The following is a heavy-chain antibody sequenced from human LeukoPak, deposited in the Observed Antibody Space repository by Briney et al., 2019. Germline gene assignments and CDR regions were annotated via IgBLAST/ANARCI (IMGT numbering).Heavy chain of an antibody. V-gene: IGHV3-9*01. Sequence: RSLRLSCAASGVTFDDYAMDWVRQAPGKGLEGVSGISWYSGIIGFSLSVKGRFTLSRDNAKNSLYLQINSLRSEDTAFYYCAKRYTWNYDLRFDYWGQGTLVTLSS. CDR2: ISWYSGII. CDR3: AKRYTWNYDLRFDY. D-gene: IGHD1-7*01. CDR1: GVTFDDYA. J-gene: IGHJ4*02.